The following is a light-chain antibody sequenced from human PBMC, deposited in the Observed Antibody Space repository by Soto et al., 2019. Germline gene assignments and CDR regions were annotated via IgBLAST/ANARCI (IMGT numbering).Light chain of an antibody. CDR1: QSISSY. Sequence: GDRVTITCRASQSISSYLNWYQQKPGKAPNLLIYAASSLQSGVPSRFSGSGSGTDFTLTISSLQPEDFATYYCQQSYSTPLTFGGGTKVDI. J-gene: IGKJ4*01. V-gene: IGKV1-39*01. CDR3: QQSYSTPLT. CDR2: AAS.